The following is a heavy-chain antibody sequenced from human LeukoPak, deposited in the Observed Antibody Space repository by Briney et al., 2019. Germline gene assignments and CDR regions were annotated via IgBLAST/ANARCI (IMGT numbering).Heavy chain of an antibody. CDR1: GFTFRSYS. V-gene: IGHV3-48*01. Sequence: GGSLRLSCAAPGFTFRSYSMNWVRQAPGKGLEWVSYISSSSSTIYYADSVKGRFTIYRDNAKNSLYLQMKSLTAEDTAVYYFARDRGPIDYWGQGTLVTVSS. CDR3: ARDRGPIDY. J-gene: IGHJ4*02. D-gene: IGHD5-12*01. CDR2: ISSSSSTI.